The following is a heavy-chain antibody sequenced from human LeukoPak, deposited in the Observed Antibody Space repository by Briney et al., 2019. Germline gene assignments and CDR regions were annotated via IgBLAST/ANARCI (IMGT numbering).Heavy chain of an antibody. CDR3: AREDYDFWSGYYNPQIDP. CDR1: GGSISSGDYY. D-gene: IGHD3-3*01. V-gene: IGHV4-30-4*01. J-gene: IGHJ5*02. Sequence: SETLSLTCTVSGGSISSGDYYWSWIRQPPGKGLEWIGYIYYSGSTYYNPSLKSRVTISVDTSKNQFSLKLSSVTAADTAVYYCAREDYDFWSGYYNPQIDPWGQGTLVTVSS. CDR2: IYYSGST.